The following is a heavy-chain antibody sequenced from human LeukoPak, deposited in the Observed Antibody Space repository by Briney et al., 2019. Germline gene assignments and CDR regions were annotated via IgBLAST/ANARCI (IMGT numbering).Heavy chain of an antibody. Sequence: VASVKLSCKVSGSSLIEVAMHWVRQAPGKGLEWVGSFDPEDGEDGETHYAQKFQGRVTMTEDASTDTAYMELTSLSSEDTALYYCAMTDRYAGRPFDYWGQGTLVTVSS. D-gene: IGHD3-9*01. CDR1: GSSLIEVA. CDR3: AMTDRYAGRPFDY. CDR2: FDPEDGEDGET. J-gene: IGHJ4*02. V-gene: IGHV1-24*01.